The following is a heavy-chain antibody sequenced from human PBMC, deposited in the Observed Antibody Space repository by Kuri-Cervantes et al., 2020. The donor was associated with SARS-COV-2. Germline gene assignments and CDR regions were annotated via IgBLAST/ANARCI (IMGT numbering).Heavy chain of an antibody. Sequence: ETLSLTCAASGFTVSSNYMSWVRQAPGKGLEWVSVIYSGGSTYYADSVKGRFTISRDNSKNTLYLQMNSLRAEDTAVYYCARESIAANLGAFEIWGQGTMVTVSS. CDR1: GFTVSSNY. CDR3: ARESIAANLGAFEI. CDR2: IYSGGST. D-gene: IGHD6-6*01. J-gene: IGHJ3*02. V-gene: IGHV3-66*02.